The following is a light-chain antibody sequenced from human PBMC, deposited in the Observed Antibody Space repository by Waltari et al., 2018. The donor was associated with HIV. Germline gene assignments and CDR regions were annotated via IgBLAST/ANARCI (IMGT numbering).Light chain of an antibody. CDR3: SSYAGSNSLVV. CDR1: RSDVGGYKY. V-gene: IGLV2-8*01. CDR2: EVS. Sequence: QSALTQPPSASGSPGQSVTISCTGTRSDVGGYKYVSWYQQHPGKAPKLMIYEVSKGPSVFPCRFSGSKSVHTASLTVSGLQAEYDADYYCSSYAGSNSLVVFGGGTKLTVL. J-gene: IGLJ2*01.